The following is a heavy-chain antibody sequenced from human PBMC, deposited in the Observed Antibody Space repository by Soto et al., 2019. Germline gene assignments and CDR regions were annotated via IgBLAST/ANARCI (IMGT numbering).Heavy chain of an antibody. D-gene: IGHD3-16*01. CDR3: ARGGAYYFDY. V-gene: IGHV4-31*03. CDR2: IYYSGST. J-gene: IGHJ4*02. CDR1: GGSISSGGYY. Sequence: SETLSLTCTVSGGSISSGGYYWSWIRQHPGKGLEWIGYIYYSGSTYYNPSLKSRVTISVDTSKNQSSLKLSSVTAADTAVYYCARGGAYYFDYWGQGTLVTVSS.